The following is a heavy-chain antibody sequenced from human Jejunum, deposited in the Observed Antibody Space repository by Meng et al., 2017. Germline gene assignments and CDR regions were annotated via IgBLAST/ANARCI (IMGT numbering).Heavy chain of an antibody. D-gene: IGHD3-22*01. V-gene: IGHV3-72*01. Sequence: GGSLRLSCVVSGFTFSDHLMDWVRQAPGEGLEWVGRARNKANRYSTQYAASVQGRFTILRDDSKSSVYLQMNNLITDDTAVYYCARSYYYESSAYYVDAFDIWGQGTLVTVSS. J-gene: IGHJ3*02. CDR1: GFTFSDHL. CDR2: ARNKANRYST. CDR3: ARSYYYESSAYYVDAFDI.